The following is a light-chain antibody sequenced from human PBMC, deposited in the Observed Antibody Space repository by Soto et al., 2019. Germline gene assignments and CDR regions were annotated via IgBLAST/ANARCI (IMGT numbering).Light chain of an antibody. CDR3: AAYTTSSTLV. V-gene: IGLV2-14*03. CDR1: SADVGAFDY. J-gene: IGLJ2*01. CDR2: DVS. Sequence: QSALTQPASVSGCPGQSITISCAGTSADVGAFDYVSWYQHHPGKVPKLMIYDVSDRPSGVSTRFSGSKSANMASLTISGLQADDEADYYCAAYTTSSTLVFGGGTKVTVL.